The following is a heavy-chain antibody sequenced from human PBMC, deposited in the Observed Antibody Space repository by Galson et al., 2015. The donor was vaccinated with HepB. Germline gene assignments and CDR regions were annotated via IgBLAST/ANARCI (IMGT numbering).Heavy chain of an antibody. Sequence: SVKVSCKASGGSFTSYAVSWVRQAPGQGLEWMGGIIPAFGTTTYAQKFQGRLTITAYESTNTAYMDLSRLTSEDTALYYCARDIDWGRLDYWGQGTLVTVSS. CDR3: ARDIDWGRLDY. CDR2: IIPAFGTT. D-gene: IGHD7-27*01. V-gene: IGHV1-69*13. J-gene: IGHJ4*02. CDR1: GGSFTSYA.